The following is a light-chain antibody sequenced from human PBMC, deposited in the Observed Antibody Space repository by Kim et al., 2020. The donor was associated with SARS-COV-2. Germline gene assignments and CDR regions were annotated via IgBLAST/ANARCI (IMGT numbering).Light chain of an antibody. J-gene: IGLJ1*01. CDR1: NTDIGSYSL. Sequence: GQPITISCTGTNTDIGSYSLVSWYQQHPGKAPKFVIYDVNKRPSGISNRFSGSRSGNTASLTISGLQAEDEADYYCCSYAGSSTYVFGTGTKVTVL. CDR2: DVN. CDR3: CSYAGSSTYV. V-gene: IGLV2-23*02.